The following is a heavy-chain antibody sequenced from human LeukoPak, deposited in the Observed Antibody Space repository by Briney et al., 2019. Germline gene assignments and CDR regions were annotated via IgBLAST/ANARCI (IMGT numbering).Heavy chain of an antibody. D-gene: IGHD1-7*01. Sequence: SVKVSCKASGGTFSSYAISWVRQAPGQGLEWMGGIIPIFGTANYAQKFQGRVTITTDESTSTAYMELSSLRAEDTAVYYCATAANTYNWIYGRAFDIWGQGTMVTVSS. CDR1: GGTFSSYA. CDR2: IIPIFGTA. V-gene: IGHV1-69*05. J-gene: IGHJ3*02. CDR3: ATAANTYNWIYGRAFDI.